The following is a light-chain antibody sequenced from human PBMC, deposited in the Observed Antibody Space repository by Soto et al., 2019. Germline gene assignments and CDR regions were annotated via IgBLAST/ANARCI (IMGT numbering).Light chain of an antibody. V-gene: IGLV2-14*01. CDR3: CSYTSSITPYVI. J-gene: IGLJ2*01. CDR1: SSDVGNYNY. CDR2: EVS. Sequence: QSALTQPASVSGSPGQSITISCTGTSSDVGNYNYVSWYQQHPGKAPKLMIYEVSNQPSGVSNRFSGSKSGNTASLTISGLQAEDEADYYCCSYTSSITPYVIFGGGTKLTVL.